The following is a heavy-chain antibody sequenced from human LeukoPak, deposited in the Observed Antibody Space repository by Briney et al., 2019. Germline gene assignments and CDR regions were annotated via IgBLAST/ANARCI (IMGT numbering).Heavy chain of an antibody. D-gene: IGHD2-15*01. J-gene: IGHJ4*02. CDR1: GFTFSSYA. CDR2: ISGSGGST. CDR3: AKDRTEVIVVVVAANYFDY. Sequence: GGSLRLSCAASGFTFSSYAMSWVRQAPGKGLEWVSAISGSGGSTYYADSVKGRFTISRDNSKNTLYLQMNSLRAEDTAVYYCAKDRTEVIVVVVAANYFDYWGQGTLLTVSS. V-gene: IGHV3-23*01.